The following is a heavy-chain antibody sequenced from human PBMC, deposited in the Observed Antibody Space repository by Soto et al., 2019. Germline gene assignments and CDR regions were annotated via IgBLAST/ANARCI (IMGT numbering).Heavy chain of an antibody. V-gene: IGHV4-31*03. CDR2: IHNSGTT. D-gene: IGHD3-10*01. Sequence: QVELQESGPGLVKPSQTLSLTCTVSGGSISSGGHYWSWIRQHPGKGLEWIGYIHNSGTTYYNPSLRSRVTISVDPSKNRFHLHLSSVTAADTAVYYCARESGYFGSGSYLVDYWGQGTLVTVSS. CDR3: ARESGYFGSGSYLVDY. CDR1: GGSISSGGHY. J-gene: IGHJ4*02.